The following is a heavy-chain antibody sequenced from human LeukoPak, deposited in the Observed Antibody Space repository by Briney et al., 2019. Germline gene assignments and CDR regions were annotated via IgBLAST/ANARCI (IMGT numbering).Heavy chain of an antibody. J-gene: IGHJ4*02. CDR2: ISAYNGNT. CDR1: GYTFTSYG. Sequence: ASVKVSCKASGYTFTSYGISWVRQAPGQGLEWMGWISAYNGNTNYAQKLQGRVTMTTDTSTTTAYMELRSLTSDDTAVYYLXXXXXXXCSGGNCPPDYWGQGTLVTVSS. V-gene: IGHV1-18*01. D-gene: IGHD2-15*01. CDR3: XXXXXXXCSGGNCPPDY.